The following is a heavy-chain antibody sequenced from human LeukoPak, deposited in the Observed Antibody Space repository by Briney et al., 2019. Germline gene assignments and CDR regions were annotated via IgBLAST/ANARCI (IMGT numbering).Heavy chain of an antibody. D-gene: IGHD3-16*01. J-gene: IGHJ6*03. CDR2: IYYSGST. Sequence: SETLSLTCTVSGGSISSSSYYWGWVRQPPGKGLEWIGSIYYSGSTYYNPSLKSRVTISVDTSKNQFSLKLSSVTAADTAVYYCARRGFYYYYMDVWGKGTTVTVSS. V-gene: IGHV4-39*01. CDR3: ARRGFYYYYMDV. CDR1: GGSISSSSYY.